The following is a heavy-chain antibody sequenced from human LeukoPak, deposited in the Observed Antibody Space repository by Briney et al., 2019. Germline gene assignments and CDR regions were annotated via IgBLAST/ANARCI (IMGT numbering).Heavy chain of an antibody. Sequence: GGSLRLSCAASGFTFSSYAMSWVRQAPGKGLEWVSLIIDDGHTTSYADSVKGRSTISRDNSKNTLFLQMNSLRAEDTAVYYCAKYGGHPLPHYYLDYWGQGTQVTVSS. V-gene: IGHV3-23*01. CDR1: GFTFSSYA. CDR2: IIDDGHTT. CDR3: AKYGGHPLPHYYLDY. D-gene: IGHD3-16*01. J-gene: IGHJ4*02.